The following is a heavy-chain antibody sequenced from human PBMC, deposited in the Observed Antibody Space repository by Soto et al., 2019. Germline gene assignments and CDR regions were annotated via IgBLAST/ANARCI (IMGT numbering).Heavy chain of an antibody. Sequence: TLSLTCPVSGGSIGNYYWSWIRQSPGKGLEWIGYIHYSGSTNYNPSLKSRVTISIDTSNNELSLTLSFLTAADTAVYFCARNVDTSKAYYFDYWGQGSLVTVAS. V-gene: IGHV4-59*01. CDR1: GGSIGNYY. D-gene: IGHD5-18*01. CDR3: ARNVDTSKAYYFDY. J-gene: IGHJ4*02. CDR2: IHYSGST.